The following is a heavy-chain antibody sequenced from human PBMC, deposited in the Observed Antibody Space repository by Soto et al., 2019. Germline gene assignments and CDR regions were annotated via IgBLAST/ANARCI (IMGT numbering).Heavy chain of an antibody. D-gene: IGHD3-10*01. J-gene: IGHJ4*02. V-gene: IGHV4-59*01. CDR2: IYYSGNT. CDR1: GGSISGYY. Sequence: PSETLSLTCTVSGGSISGYYWSWIRQPPGKGLEYIGYIYYSGNTYYNPSLKSRVSISLDTSKDQFSLKLSSVTAADTAVYFCARFPYGSGLDFWGQGILVTVSS. CDR3: ARFPYGSGLDF.